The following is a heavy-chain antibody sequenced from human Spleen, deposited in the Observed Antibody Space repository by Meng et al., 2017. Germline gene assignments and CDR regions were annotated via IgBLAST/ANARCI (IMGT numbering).Heavy chain of an antibody. CDR3: ARHKGGGFDV. J-gene: IGHJ3*01. CDR1: GDSITRVSFY. Sequence: HLPESGQGLLKPSQTLSLTCSVSGDSITRVSFYWSWIRQFPGQGLEWLGYLYHTGTTYSSPSLKSRTTLSIDTSKNQFSLKLNSVTTADTAIYYCARHKGGGFDVWGQGTMVTVSS. D-gene: IGHD2-15*01. V-gene: IGHV4-31*03. CDR2: LYHTGTT.